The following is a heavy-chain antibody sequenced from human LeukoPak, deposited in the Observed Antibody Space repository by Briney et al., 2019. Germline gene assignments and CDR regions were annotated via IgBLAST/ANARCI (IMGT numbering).Heavy chain of an antibody. CDR3: AKVRYCSGVNCYPDDN. CDR2: IRYDGNNK. V-gene: IGHV3-30*02. Sequence: GGSLRLSCEASGFTFSNYGMHWVRQAPGKGLNWVAFIRYDGNNKYYADSVKGRFTISRDNSKNMLYLEMNSLSTEDTAVYYCAKVRYCSGVNCYPDDNWGQGTLVTVSS. J-gene: IGHJ4*02. CDR1: GFTFSNYG. D-gene: IGHD2-15*01.